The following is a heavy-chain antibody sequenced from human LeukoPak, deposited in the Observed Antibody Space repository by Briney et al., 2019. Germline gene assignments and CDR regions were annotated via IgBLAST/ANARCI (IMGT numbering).Heavy chain of an antibody. CDR2: ISHDGSKK. D-gene: IGHD1-14*01. CDR3: ARGLRGSTGY. V-gene: IGHV3-30*03. CDR1: GFTFSSYG. Sequence: GGSLRLSCAASGFTFSSYGMHWVRQAPGKGLEWVAVISHDGSKKYYADSVKGRFTISRDNSKNTLYLQMNSLRDEDTAVYYCARGLRGSTGYWGQGTLVTVSS. J-gene: IGHJ4*02.